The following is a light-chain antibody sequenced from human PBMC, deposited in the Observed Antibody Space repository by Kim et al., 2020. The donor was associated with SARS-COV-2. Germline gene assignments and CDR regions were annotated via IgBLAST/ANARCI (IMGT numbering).Light chain of an antibody. V-gene: IGKV1-17*01. CDR3: LQHNTYPIT. J-gene: IGKJ5*01. CDR1: QDIRND. CDR2: GAS. Sequence: GDRVTITCRESQDIRNDLGWYQQKPGRAPKRLIYGASSLQSGVPSRFSDSGSGTESTLTISSLQPEDFATYFCLQHNTYPITFGQGTRLEIK.